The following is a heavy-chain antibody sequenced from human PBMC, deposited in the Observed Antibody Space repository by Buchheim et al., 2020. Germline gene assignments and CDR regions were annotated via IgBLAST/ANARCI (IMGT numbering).Heavy chain of an antibody. D-gene: IGHD3-10*01. CDR1: GFTFSSYW. Sequence: EVQLVESGGGLVQPGGSLRLSCAASGFTFSSYWMSWVRQAPGKGLEWVANIKQDGSEKYYVDSVKGRFTISSDTDKKSLYLQMNSLRAEDTAVYYCARDMGPYHYYGMDVWGQGTT. V-gene: IGHV3-7*01. J-gene: IGHJ6*02. CDR3: ARDMGPYHYYGMDV. CDR2: IKQDGSEK.